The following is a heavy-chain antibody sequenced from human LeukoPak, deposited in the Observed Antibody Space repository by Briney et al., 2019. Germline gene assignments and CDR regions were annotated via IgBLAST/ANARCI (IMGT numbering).Heavy chain of an antibody. Sequence: GGSLRLSCAASGFIFSDYGMNWVRQAPGKGLEWVSSISSSSSYIYYADSMKGRFTISRDNAKNSLYLQMNSLRTEDTAVYYCARERFHGSGAPRYDYWGQGTLVTVSS. CDR3: ARERFHGSGAPRYDY. D-gene: IGHD3-10*01. CDR2: ISSSSSYI. CDR1: GFIFSDYG. J-gene: IGHJ4*02. V-gene: IGHV3-21*01.